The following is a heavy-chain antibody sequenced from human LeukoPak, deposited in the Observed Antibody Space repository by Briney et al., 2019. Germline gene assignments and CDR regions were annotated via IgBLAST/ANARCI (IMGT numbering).Heavy chain of an antibody. V-gene: IGHV3-30-3*01. D-gene: IGHD3-10*01. CDR3: ARSGYGSGSYLED. Sequence: GGSLRLSCAASGFTFSSFAMHWVRQAPGKGLEWVTVISYDGSNKYYADSVKGRFTISRDNSKNTLYLQMNSLRAEDTAVYYCARSGYGSGSYLEDWGQGTLVTVSS. CDR1: GFTFSSFA. CDR2: ISYDGSNK. J-gene: IGHJ4*02.